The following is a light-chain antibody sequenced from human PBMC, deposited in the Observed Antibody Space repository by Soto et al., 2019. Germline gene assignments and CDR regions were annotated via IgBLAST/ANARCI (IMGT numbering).Light chain of an antibody. V-gene: IGKV1-39*01. Sequence: DIQMPHAPSSLSASIGDRVTITSRSRHNISFHLNWDQHKTGQAPKVLIYAASSLQAGVPQRFSGCEAGTYCALSNSSLQPVDIATYTFQQSYITTSTLGQGTTLAIK. CDR1: HNISFH. CDR3: QQSYITTST. CDR2: AAS. J-gene: IGKJ2*01.